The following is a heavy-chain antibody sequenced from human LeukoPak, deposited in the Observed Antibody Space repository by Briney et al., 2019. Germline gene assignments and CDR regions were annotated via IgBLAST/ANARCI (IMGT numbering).Heavy chain of an antibody. CDR2: IWYDGSNK. V-gene: IGHV3-33*01. D-gene: IGHD6-19*01. Sequence: GGSLRLSCAASGFTFSSYGMHWVRQAPGKGLEWVAVIWYDGSNKYYADFVKGRFTISRDNSKNTLYLQMNSLRAEDTAVYYCARALAVAGTGGFDPWGQGTLVTVSS. CDR1: GFTFSSYG. J-gene: IGHJ5*02. CDR3: ARALAVAGTGGFDP.